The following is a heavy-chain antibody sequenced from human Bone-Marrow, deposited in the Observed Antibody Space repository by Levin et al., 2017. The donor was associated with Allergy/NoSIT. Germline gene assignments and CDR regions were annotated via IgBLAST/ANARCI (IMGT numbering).Heavy chain of an antibody. CDR2: IWYDGSNK. J-gene: IGHJ6*02. Sequence: GESLKISCAASGFTFSSYGMHWVRQAPGKGLEWVAVIWYDGSNKYYADSVKGRFTISRDNSKNTLYLQMNSLRAEDTAVYYCARDKARAYYYYGMDVWGQGTTVTVSS. CDR3: ARDKARAYYYYGMDV. D-gene: IGHD6-6*01. CDR1: GFTFSSYG. V-gene: IGHV3-33*01.